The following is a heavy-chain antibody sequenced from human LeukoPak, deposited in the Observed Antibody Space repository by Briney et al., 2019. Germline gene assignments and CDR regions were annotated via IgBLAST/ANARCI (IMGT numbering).Heavy chain of an antibody. V-gene: IGHV3-30*02. CDR3: AKAATYFYGSVTYDWFES. CDR1: GFTFRSYG. D-gene: IGHD3-10*01. J-gene: IGHJ5*01. CDR2: TRYDGNNK. Sequence: GGSLRLSCAASGFTFRSYGMHWVRQAPGKGLEWVAFTRYDGNNKYYADSVKGRFTISRDNGKNTIYLQMNSLRVDDTAIYYCAKAATYFYGSVTYDWFESWGQGTLVTVSS.